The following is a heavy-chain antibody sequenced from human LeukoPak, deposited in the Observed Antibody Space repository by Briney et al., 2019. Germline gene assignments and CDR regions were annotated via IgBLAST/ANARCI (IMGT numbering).Heavy chain of an antibody. J-gene: IGHJ4*02. D-gene: IGHD5-24*01. CDR2: IGSSGSSI. Sequence: GPLRLSCAASGFPFSSYEINWVRQAPGKGLEWVSYIGSSGSSIYYADSVKGRFTISRDNAKNSLYLQMNSLRAEDAAVYYCARVGSRGRLGFGYWGQGTLVTVSS. CDR1: GFPFSSYE. CDR3: ARVGSRGRLGFGY. V-gene: IGHV3-48*03.